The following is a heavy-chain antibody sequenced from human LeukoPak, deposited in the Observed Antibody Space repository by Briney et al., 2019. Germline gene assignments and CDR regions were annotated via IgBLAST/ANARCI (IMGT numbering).Heavy chain of an antibody. Sequence: PGGSLRLSCAASGFTVSSNYMSWVRQAPGKGLEWVSVIYSGGSTYYADSVKGRFTISRDNSKNTLYLQMNSLRAEDTAVYYCARDLPLMVRGVLITYYYGMDVWGQGTTVTVSS. CDR3: ARDLPLMVRGVLITYYYGMDV. V-gene: IGHV3-66*01. CDR2: IYSGGST. D-gene: IGHD3-10*01. J-gene: IGHJ6*02. CDR1: GFTVSSNY.